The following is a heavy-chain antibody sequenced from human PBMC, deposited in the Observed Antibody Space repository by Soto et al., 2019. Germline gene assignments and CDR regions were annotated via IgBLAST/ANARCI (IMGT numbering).Heavy chain of an antibody. V-gene: IGHV3-30*18. D-gene: IGHD1-26*01. CDR2: MSSDGSKI. Sequence: QVQLVESGGGAVQPGESLRLSCVASGFDFTYYAMHWVRQAPGKGLESVAVMSSDGSKIHHTDSVKGRFTISRDNSKNTLYLQMNRLIKEDTAVYFCAKDEGVGGTLGLFDYWGQGTLVSVSS. CDR3: AKDEGVGGTLGLFDY. CDR1: GFDFTYYA. J-gene: IGHJ4*02.